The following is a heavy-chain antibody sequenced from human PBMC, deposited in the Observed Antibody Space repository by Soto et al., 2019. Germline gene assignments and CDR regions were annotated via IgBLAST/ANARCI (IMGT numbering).Heavy chain of an antibody. J-gene: IGHJ4*02. D-gene: IGHD6-13*01. Sequence: ASVKVSCKASGYSFTSYGISWVRQAPGQGLEWMGWISAYSGNKKYAQKLQGRVTMTTDTSTSTAYMELRSLRSDDTAVYYCARDLGQRLVDYWGQGTLVTVSS. CDR2: ISAYSGNK. CDR3: ARDLGQRLVDY. CDR1: GYSFTSYG. V-gene: IGHV1-18*01.